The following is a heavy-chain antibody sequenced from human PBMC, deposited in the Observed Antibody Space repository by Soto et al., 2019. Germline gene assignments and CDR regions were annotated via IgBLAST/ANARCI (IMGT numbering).Heavy chain of an antibody. D-gene: IGHD3-22*01. J-gene: IGHJ4*02. CDR3: ASEPVNSERNGYPLFDC. CDR2: INWNGASA. V-gene: IGHV3-20*04. CDR1: GFTFDNYA. Sequence: GGSLRLSCTVSGFTFDNYAMSWVRQAPGKGLEWISGINWNGASAGYAGSVEGRFTISRDDAERSVYLQINSLRAEDTAIYYCASEPVNSERNGYPLFDCRGQGTQVTVSS.